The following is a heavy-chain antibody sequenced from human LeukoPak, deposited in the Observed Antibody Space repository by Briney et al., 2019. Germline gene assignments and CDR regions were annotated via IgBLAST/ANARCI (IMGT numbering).Heavy chain of an antibody. CDR3: ASLGYSYGDDAFDI. CDR2: IYYSGST. J-gene: IGHJ3*02. CDR1: GGSISSYY. Sequence: SETLSLTCTVSGGSISSYYWSWIRQPPGKGLEWIGYIYYSGSTNHNPSLKSRVTISVDTSKNQFSLKLSSVTAADTAVYYCASLGYSYGDDAFDIWGQGTMVTVSS. D-gene: IGHD5-18*01. V-gene: IGHV4-59*01.